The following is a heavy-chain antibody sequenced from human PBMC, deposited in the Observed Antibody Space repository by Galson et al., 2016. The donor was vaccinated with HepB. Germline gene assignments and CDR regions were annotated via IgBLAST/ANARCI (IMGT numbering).Heavy chain of an antibody. V-gene: IGHV3-53*01. Sequence: SLRLSCAASGFTVRNNYMSWVRQAPGKGLEWVSPIYSGGDTYYAESVKGRFTISRDNSKNTLYLQMNSLRVEDTAISYCKGYSAGDHWGQGTLVTVSS. D-gene: IGHD2-21*01. CDR1: GFTVRNNY. J-gene: IGHJ4*02. CDR3: KGYSAGDH. CDR2: IYSGGDT.